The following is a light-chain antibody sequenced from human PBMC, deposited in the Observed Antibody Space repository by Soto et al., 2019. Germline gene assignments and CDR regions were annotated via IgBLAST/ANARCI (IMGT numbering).Light chain of an antibody. CDR3: SSYTNSNTLV. J-gene: IGLJ1*01. CDR2: DVD. V-gene: IGLV2-14*01. CDR1: SSDVGGYNY. Sequence: QSVLTQPASVSGSPGQSITISCTGTSSDVGGYNYVSWYQQYPGKAPKLMIYDVDTRPSGVSNRFSGSESGNTASLTISGLQADDEADYYCSSYTNSNTLVFGSGTKVTVL.